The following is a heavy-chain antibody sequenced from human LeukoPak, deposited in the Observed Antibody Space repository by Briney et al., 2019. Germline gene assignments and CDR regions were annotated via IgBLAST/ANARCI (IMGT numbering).Heavy chain of an antibody. V-gene: IGHV4-59*08. CDR1: GGSISTYY. CDR3: ARMGGYSDYAIH. Sequence: SETLPLTCTVSGGSISTYYWSWIRQPPEKGLEWIGYIHYSGTTNYNPSLKSRVTISLDTSKNHFSLNLSSLTAAYTAVYYCARMGGYSDYAIHWGQGTLVSVSS. CDR2: IHYSGTT. J-gene: IGHJ4*02. D-gene: IGHD5-12*01.